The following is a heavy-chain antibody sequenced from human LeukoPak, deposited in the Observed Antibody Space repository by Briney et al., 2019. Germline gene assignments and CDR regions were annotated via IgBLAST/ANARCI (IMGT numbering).Heavy chain of an antibody. V-gene: IGHV3-20*04. J-gene: IGHJ4*02. CDR3: ARGEMVRGVIITFDY. Sequence: GGSLRLSCAASGFTFDNYGMSWVRQVPGKGLEWVSSINGNGGSTAYADSVKGRFTISRDNAKNSLYLQMNSLRAEDTAVYYCARGEMVRGVIITFDYWGQGTLVTVSS. CDR2: INGNGGST. CDR1: GFTFDNYG. D-gene: IGHD3-10*01.